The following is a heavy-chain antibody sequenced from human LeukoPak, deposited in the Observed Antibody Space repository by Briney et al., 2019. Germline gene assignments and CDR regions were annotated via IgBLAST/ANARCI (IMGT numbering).Heavy chain of an antibody. CDR3: ARRQHNPLDY. Sequence: ASVKVSCKPSGYTFTTYDINWVRQATGQGLEWMGWMSPNSGNTGYAQKFQGRVTLTRNTSISTAYMELSSLRSKDTAVYYCARRQHNPLDYWGQGTLVTVSS. D-gene: IGHD1-14*01. J-gene: IGHJ4*02. V-gene: IGHV1-8*01. CDR2: MSPNSGNT. CDR1: GYTFTTYD.